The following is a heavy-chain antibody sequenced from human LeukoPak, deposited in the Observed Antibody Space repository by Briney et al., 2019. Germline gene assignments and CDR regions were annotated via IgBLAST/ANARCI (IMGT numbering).Heavy chain of an antibody. CDR1: GLTVSTNY. J-gene: IGHJ5*01. CDR3: ARSDCSGGTCPNWFDS. D-gene: IGHD2-15*01. CDR2: IYSAGIT. V-gene: IGHV3-66*02. Sequence: GGSLRLSCAASGLTVSTNYMNWVRQAPGKGLEWVSVIYSAGITYYADSVKGRFTISRDNSKNTLFLQMDSLRIEDTAVYYCARSDCSGGTCPNWFDSWGQGTLVTVSS.